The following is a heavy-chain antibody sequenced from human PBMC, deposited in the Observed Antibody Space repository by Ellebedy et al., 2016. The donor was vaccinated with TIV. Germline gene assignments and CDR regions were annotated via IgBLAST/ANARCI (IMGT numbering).Heavy chain of an antibody. CDR1: GYTFTYRY. CDR3: ARLAGSAFDI. Sequence: SVKVSXXASGYTFTYRYLHWVRQAPGQALEWMGWITPFNGNTNYAQKFQDRVTITRDRSMSTAYMELSSLRSEDTAMYYCARLAGSAFDIWGQGTMVTVSS. CDR2: ITPFNGNT. J-gene: IGHJ3*02. V-gene: IGHV1-45*02.